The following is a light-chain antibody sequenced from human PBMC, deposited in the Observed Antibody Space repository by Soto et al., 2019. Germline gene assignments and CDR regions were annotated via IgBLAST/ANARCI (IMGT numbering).Light chain of an antibody. V-gene: IGKV3-15*01. CDR2: GAS. CDR1: QSVGNN. Sequence: ETVMTQSPATLPVSPGERATLSCRASQSVGNNVAWFQQKPGQAPRLLIHGASDRATEVPVRFSGSGSGTEFTFTISSLQSEDFVVYYCQQYNNWPYAFGQGTKLEIK. J-gene: IGKJ2*01. CDR3: QQYNNWPYA.